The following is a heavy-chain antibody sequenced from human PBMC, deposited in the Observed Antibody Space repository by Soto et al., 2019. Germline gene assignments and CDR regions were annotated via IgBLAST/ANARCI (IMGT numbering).Heavy chain of an antibody. CDR2: ISSSSSYI. CDR3: ATETQGGITMGRGGVLAFDI. V-gene: IGHV3-21*01. D-gene: IGHD3-10*01. CDR1: GFTFSSYS. Sequence: GGSLRLSCAASGFTFSSYSMNWVRQAPGKGLEWVSSISSSSSYIYYADSVKGRFTISRDNAKNSLYLQMNSLRAEDTAVYDCATETQGGITMGRGGVLAFDIWGQGTMVTVSS. J-gene: IGHJ3*02.